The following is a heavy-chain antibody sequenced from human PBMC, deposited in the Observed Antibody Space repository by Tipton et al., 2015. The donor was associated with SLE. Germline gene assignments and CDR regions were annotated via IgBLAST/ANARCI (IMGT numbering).Heavy chain of an antibody. J-gene: IGHJ4*02. Sequence: TLSLTCTVSGDSINSGSYYWSWIRQPAGKGLEWIGYIYTSGSTNYNPSLKSRVTISVDTSKNQFSLKMNSVTAADTAVYYCARSPAPRWVSSWGQGTLVTVSS. CDR3: ARSPAPRWVSS. V-gene: IGHV4-61*09. D-gene: IGHD4-23*01. CDR2: IYTSGST. CDR1: GDSINSGSYY.